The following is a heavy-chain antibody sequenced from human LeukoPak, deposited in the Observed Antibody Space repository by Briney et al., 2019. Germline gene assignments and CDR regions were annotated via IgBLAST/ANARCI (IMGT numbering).Heavy chain of an antibody. CDR2: IIPILGIA. CDR1: GGTFSSYA. J-gene: IGHJ4*02. D-gene: IGHD4-23*01. V-gene: IGHV1-69*04. Sequence: SVKVSCKASGGTFSSYAISWVRQAPGQGLEWMGRIIPILGIANYAQKFQGRVTITADKSTSTAYMELSSLRSEDTAVYYCARDDYGGNLPGGYWGQGTLVTVSS. CDR3: ARDDYGGNLPGGY.